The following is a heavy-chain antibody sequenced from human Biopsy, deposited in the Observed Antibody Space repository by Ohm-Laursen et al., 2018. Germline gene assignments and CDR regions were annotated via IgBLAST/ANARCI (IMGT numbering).Heavy chain of an antibody. J-gene: IGHJ3*02. D-gene: IGHD3-3*01. CDR2: ISTYNDDT. V-gene: IGHV1-18*04. CDR1: GYTFTAYG. Sequence: LVKVSCKTSGYTFTAYGISWVRQAPGQGLEWMGWISTYNDDTNIAQKFQGRVSMTTDTSTRTACMELRSLRSGDTAIYFCARDPGYDFWSGSDPFDIWGQGTLVTVS. CDR3: ARDPGYDFWSGSDPFDI.